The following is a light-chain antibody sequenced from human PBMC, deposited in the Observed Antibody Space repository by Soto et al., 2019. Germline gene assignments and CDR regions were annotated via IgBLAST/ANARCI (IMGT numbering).Light chain of an antibody. J-gene: IGLJ2*01. Sequence: QSVLTQSSSASASLGSSVKLTCTLSSGHSSYIIAWHQQQPGKAPRYLMKLEVSGSYNTGSGVPDRFSGSSSGADLSLTISNPQYEDEAYYYSYAIDISAHVFGDGTKLTVL. CDR2: LEVSGSY. CDR1: SGHSSYI. V-gene: IGLV4-60*02. CDR3: YAIDISAHV.